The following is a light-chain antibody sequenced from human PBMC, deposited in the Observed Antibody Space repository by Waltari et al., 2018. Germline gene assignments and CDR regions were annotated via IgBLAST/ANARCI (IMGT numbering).Light chain of an antibody. J-gene: IGKJ1*01. CDR1: QSVSRT. CDR3: QHYVRLPAT. CDR2: GAS. V-gene: IGKV3-20*01. Sequence: EIVLTQSPGTLSLSPGERATLSCRASQSVSRTLAWDQQKPGQAPKILIYGASIRATGIPDRFTGSGSGTDVSLTISSLEPEDFAIYFCQHYVRLPATFGQGTKVEIK.